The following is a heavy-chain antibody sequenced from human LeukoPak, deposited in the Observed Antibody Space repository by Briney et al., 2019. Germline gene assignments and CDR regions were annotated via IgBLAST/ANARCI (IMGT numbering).Heavy chain of an antibody. D-gene: IGHD3-22*01. CDR3: ARVLSYSSGYSSVEYFQH. CDR2: IYYSGST. J-gene: IGHJ1*01. Sequence: PSETLSLTCTVSGGSISSYYWSWIRQPPGKGLEWIGYIYYSGSTYYNPSLKSRVTISVDTSKNQFSLKLSSVTAADTAVYYCARVLSYSSGYSSVEYFQHWGQGTLVTVSS. CDR1: GGSISSYY. V-gene: IGHV4-30-4*08.